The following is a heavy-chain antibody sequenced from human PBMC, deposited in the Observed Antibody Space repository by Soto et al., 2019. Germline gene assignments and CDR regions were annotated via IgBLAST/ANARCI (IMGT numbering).Heavy chain of an antibody. V-gene: IGHV4-34*01. Sequence: PSETLSLTCAVYGGSFSGYYWSWIRQPPGKGLEWIGEISHSGRTNYNPSLKSRVTISVDTSKNQFSLKLTSVTAADTALYYCARGNCSSPNCYSFSGYYGMDVWGQGTTGTVS. D-gene: IGHD2-2*01. J-gene: IGHJ6*02. CDR2: ISHSGRT. CDR3: ARGNCSSPNCYSFSGYYGMDV. CDR1: GGSFSGYY.